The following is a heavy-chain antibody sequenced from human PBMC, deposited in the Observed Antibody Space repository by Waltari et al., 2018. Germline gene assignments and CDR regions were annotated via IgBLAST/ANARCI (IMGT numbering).Heavy chain of an antibody. J-gene: IGHJ3*02. V-gene: IGHV1-2*02. CDR1: GFPFTSSH. D-gene: IGHD6-19*01. CDR2: INCNNGDR. Sequence: QVQLVQSGAEVKKPGASVKVPCKTFGFPFTSSHMHWVRKAPGQGLEWMGCINCNNGDRYYAQKFRCRFTISRDNSKNTLYLQRNSLGAEDTAVYYCARSSAYSSGWYEENAFDIWGQGTMVTVSS. CDR3: ARSSAYSSGWYEENAFDI.